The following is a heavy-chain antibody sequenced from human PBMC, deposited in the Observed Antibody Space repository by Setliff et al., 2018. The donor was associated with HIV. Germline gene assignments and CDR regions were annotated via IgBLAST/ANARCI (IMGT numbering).Heavy chain of an antibody. V-gene: IGHV3-48*04. CDR3: ARDHAEAMEQQLVPEYYGMDV. Sequence: GGSLRLSCAASGFTFRTYGMNWVRQAPGKGLEWLSYISSSGGSIYYADSVKGRFTISRDNAKNSLYLQMNSLRAEDTAVYYCARDHAEAMEQQLVPEYYGMDVWGRGTTVTVSS. J-gene: IGHJ6*02. CDR1: GFTFRTYG. D-gene: IGHD6-13*01. CDR2: ISSSGGSI.